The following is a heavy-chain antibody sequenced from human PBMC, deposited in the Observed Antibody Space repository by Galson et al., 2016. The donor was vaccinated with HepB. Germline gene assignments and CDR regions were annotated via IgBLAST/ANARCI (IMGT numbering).Heavy chain of an antibody. CDR2: IRSKTYGGTT. V-gene: IGHV3-49*03. CDR1: GFTFGDYA. Sequence: SLRLSCATSGFTFGDYAMSWFRQAPGKGLEWVGFIRSKTYGGTTEYAASVKARFTISRDDSKSFAYLQMSSLNTGDTAVYYCSRGTPDYRPSYFYYWGQGTLVTVSS. J-gene: IGHJ4*02. CDR3: SRGTPDYRPSYFYY. D-gene: IGHD4-11*01.